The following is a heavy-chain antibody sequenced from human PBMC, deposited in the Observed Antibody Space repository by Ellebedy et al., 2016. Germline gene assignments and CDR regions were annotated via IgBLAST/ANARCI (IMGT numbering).Heavy chain of an antibody. D-gene: IGHD2-2*02. CDR1: GFTFSSYW. J-gene: IGHJ5*02. CDR2: IKQDGSEK. Sequence: GESLKISXAASGFTFSSYWMSWVRQAPGKGLEWVANIKQDGSEKYYVDSVKGRFTISRDNAKNSLYLQMNSLRAEDTAVYYCASEEEVPAAIRNWFDPWGQGTLVTVSS. V-gene: IGHV3-7*01. CDR3: ASEEEVPAAIRNWFDP.